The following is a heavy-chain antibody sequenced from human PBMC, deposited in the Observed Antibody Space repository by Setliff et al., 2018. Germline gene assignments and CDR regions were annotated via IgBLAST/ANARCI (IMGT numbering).Heavy chain of an antibody. CDR2: ISYSSGSI. J-gene: IGHJ3*02. CDR3: TTDPSPTFGGVIGAAFDI. CDR1: GFTFSSYS. Sequence: GGSLRLFCEASGFTFSSYSMNWVRQAPGKGLEWVAHISYSSGSISYADSVKGRFTISRDNAKNSLYLQMNSLRAEDTAIYYCTTDPSPTFGGVIGAAFDIWGQGTMVTVSS. V-gene: IGHV3-48*01. D-gene: IGHD3-16*01.